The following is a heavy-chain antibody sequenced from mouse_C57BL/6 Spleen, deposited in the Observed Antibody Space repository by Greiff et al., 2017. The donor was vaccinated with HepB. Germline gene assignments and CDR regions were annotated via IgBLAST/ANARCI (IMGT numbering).Heavy chain of an antibody. Sequence: EVMLVESGGGLVKPGGSLKLSCAASGFTFSSYAMSWVRQTPEKRLEWVATISDGGSYTYYPDNVKGRFTISRDNAKNNLYLQMSHLKSEDTAMYYCAREDYSKAMDYWGQGTSVTVSS. CDR1: GFTFSSYA. CDR2: ISDGGSYT. V-gene: IGHV5-4*01. CDR3: AREDYSKAMDY. D-gene: IGHD2-5*01. J-gene: IGHJ4*01.